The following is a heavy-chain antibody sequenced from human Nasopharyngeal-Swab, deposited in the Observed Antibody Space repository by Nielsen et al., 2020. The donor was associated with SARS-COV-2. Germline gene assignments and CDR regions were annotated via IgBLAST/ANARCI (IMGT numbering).Heavy chain of an antibody. D-gene: IGHD3-3*01. CDR1: GFTFSSYS. Sequence: GESLKISCAASGFTFSSYSMNWVRQAPGKGLEWVSSITSSSSYINYADSVRGRITISRDNAKNSLYLQMNSLRAEDTAVYYCAKADNYDFWSAYSDHWGQGTLVTVSS. CDR3: AKADNYDFWSAYSDH. CDR2: ITSSSSYI. J-gene: IGHJ5*02. V-gene: IGHV3-21*04.